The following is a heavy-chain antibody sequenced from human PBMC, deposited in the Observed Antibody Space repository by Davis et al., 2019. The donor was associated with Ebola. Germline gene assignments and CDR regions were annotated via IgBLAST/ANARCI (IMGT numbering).Heavy chain of an antibody. CDR2: INHSGST. CDR1: GFTFSDYY. J-gene: IGHJ4*02. D-gene: IGHD5-18*01. CDR3: ARGGRYGLYYFDY. V-gene: IGHV4-34*01. Sequence: GSLRLSCAASGFTFSDYYMSWIRQPPGKGLEWIGEINHSGSTNYNPSLKSRVTISVDTSKNQFSLKLSSVTAADTAVYYCARGGRYGLYYFDYWGQGTLVTVSS.